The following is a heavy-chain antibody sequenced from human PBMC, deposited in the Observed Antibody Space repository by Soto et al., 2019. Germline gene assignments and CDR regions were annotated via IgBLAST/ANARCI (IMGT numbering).Heavy chain of an antibody. J-gene: IGHJ4*02. D-gene: IGHD3-22*01. CDR3: ARHAGSGDHDSGYHYAFDY. CDR2: FSNSGSTM. CDR1: GFTFSDYY. Sequence: GGLMRLSCAASGFTFSDYYLSWIRQAPGKGLEWVSYFSNSGSTMFYADSVKGRFTISRDNAKNSVYLHMHSLRAEDTAVYYCARHAGSGDHDSGYHYAFDYWGQGTLVTVSS. V-gene: IGHV3-11*01.